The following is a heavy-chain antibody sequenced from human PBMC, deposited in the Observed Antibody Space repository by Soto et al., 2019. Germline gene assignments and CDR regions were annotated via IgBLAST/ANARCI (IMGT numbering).Heavy chain of an antibody. D-gene: IGHD3-10*01. Sequence: PGGSLRLSCVAPGFTFSSYAMSWVRQAPGKGLEWVSAISGSGGSTYYADSVKGRFTISRDNSKNTVYLQMNSLRAEDTAIYYCAKGYQFGSAMDVWGQGTTVTVSS. CDR3: AKGYQFGSAMDV. V-gene: IGHV3-23*01. CDR2: ISGSGGST. J-gene: IGHJ6*02. CDR1: GFTFSSYA.